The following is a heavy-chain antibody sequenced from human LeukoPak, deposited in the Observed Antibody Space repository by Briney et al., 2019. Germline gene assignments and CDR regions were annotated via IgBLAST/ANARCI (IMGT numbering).Heavy chain of an antibody. D-gene: IGHD2-15*01. V-gene: IGHV4-34*01. Sequence: SETLSLTCAVYGGSFSGYYWSWIRQPPGKGLEWIGEINHSGSTNYNPSLKSRVTISVDTSKNQFSLKLSSVTAADTAVYYCARGWVAATPRPFDYWGQGTLVTVSS. CDR3: ARGWVAATPRPFDY. CDR1: GGSFSGYY. CDR2: INHSGST. J-gene: IGHJ4*02.